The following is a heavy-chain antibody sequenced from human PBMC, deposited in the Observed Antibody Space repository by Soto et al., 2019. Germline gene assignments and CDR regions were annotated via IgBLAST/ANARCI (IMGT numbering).Heavy chain of an antibody. CDR3: AKVSDYGEEDWFDP. J-gene: IGHJ5*02. V-gene: IGHV3-23*01. CDR2: ISGSGGST. CDR1: GFTFSNYA. D-gene: IGHD4-17*01. Sequence: GGSLRLSCAASGFTFSNYAVTWVRQAPGKGLEWVSTISGSGGSTYYADSVKGRFTISRDNSKNTLYLQMNSLRAEDTAVYYCAKVSDYGEEDWFDPWGQGTLVTVSS.